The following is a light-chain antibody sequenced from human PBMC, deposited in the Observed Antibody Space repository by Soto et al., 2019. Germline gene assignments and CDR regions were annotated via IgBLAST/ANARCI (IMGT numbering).Light chain of an antibody. CDR1: SSDVGGYNY. Sequence: QSVLTQPASVSGSPGQSITISCTGTSSDVGGYNYVSWYQQHPGKAPKLMIYDVSNRPSGVSNRFSGSKSGTTASLNISGLQAEYEADYYCSSYTSSSTLVVGGGTKLTAL. CDR2: DVS. CDR3: SSYTSSSTLV. V-gene: IGLV2-14*01. J-gene: IGLJ3*02.